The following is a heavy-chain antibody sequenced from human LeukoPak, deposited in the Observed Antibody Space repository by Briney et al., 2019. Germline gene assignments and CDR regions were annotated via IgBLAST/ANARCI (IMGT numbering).Heavy chain of an antibody. D-gene: IGHD1-1*01. Sequence: PGGSLRLSCAASGFTFSNAWMSWVRQAPGKGLEWVGRIKSKTDGGTTDYAAPVKGRFTISRDNSKNTLYLQMNSLRAEDTAVYYCAKVLPGPFHYWGQGTLVTVSS. CDR3: AKVLPGPFHY. V-gene: IGHV3-15*01. CDR2: IKSKTDGGTT. CDR1: GFTFSNAW. J-gene: IGHJ4*02.